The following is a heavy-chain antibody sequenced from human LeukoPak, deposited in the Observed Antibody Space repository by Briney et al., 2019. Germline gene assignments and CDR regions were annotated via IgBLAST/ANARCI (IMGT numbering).Heavy chain of an antibody. J-gene: IGHJ4*02. V-gene: IGHV2-5*02. Sequence: SGPTLVNPTQTLTLTCTFSGFSLSTSGVGVGWTRQPPGKALEWLALIYWDDDKRYSPSLKSRLTITKDTSKNQVVLRMTNMDPVDTATYYCALRRAFAAFDYWGQGTLVTVSS. CDR1: GFSLSTSGVG. CDR2: IYWDDDK. D-gene: IGHD2-15*01. CDR3: ALRRAFAAFDY.